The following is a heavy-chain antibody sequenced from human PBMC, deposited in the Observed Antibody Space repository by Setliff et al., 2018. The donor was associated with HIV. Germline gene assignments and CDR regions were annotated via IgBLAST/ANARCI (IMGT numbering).Heavy chain of an antibody. CDR3: ARGGGFWSGQLDF. V-gene: IGHV4-34*01. CDR2: INHSGST. D-gene: IGHD3-3*01. J-gene: IGHJ4*02. CDR1: GGSFSGYY. Sequence: PSETLSLTCAVCGGSFSGYYWSWIRQPPGKGLEWIGEINHSGSTNYNPSLKSRVTISVDTSKNQFSLKLSSVTAADTAVYYCARGGGFWSGQLDFWGQGTLVTVSS.